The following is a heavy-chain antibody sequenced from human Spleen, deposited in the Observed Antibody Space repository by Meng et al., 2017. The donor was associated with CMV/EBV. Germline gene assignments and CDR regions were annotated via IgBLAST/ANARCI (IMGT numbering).Heavy chain of an antibody. D-gene: IGHD3-16*01. CDR1: GFTFDDYA. V-gene: IGHV3-9*01. CDR3: VKDKGEVMYYGMDV. CDR2: ISWKGGSR. J-gene: IGHJ6*02. Sequence: SLKISCAASGFTFDDYAMHWVRQAPGKGLEWVAGISWKGGSRGYAASVKGRFTISRDNAKNSLYLDMNSLRAEDTALYYCVKDKGEVMYYGMDVWGHGTTVTVSS.